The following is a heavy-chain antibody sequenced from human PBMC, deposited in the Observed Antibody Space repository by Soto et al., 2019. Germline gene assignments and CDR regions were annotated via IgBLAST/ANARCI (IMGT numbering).Heavy chain of an antibody. CDR2: IYYTGST. D-gene: IGHD2-2*01. Sequence: PSETLSLTCTVSGGSVSSSGYYWGWIRQPPGKGLEWIGNIYYTGSTYYSPSLKSGVTISVDRSKNQFSLKLSSVTAADTAVYYCARREYATSPLNPWGQGTLVTVSS. J-gene: IGHJ5*02. CDR3: ARREYATSPLNP. CDR1: GGSVSSSGYY. V-gene: IGHV4-39*01.